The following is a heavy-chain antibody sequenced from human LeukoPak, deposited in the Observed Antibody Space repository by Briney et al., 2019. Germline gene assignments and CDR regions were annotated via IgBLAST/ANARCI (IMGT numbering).Heavy chain of an antibody. CDR2: ISYDGSNK. CDR3: ARDQGGDSSGSADAFDI. D-gene: IGHD3-22*01. J-gene: IGHJ3*02. V-gene: IGHV3-30-3*01. Sequence: GGSLRLSCAASGFTFSSYAMHWVRQAPGKGLEWVAVISYDGSNKYYADSVKGRFTISRDNSKNTLYLQMNSLRAEDTAVYYCARDQGGDSSGSADAFDIWGQGTMVTVSS. CDR1: GFTFSSYA.